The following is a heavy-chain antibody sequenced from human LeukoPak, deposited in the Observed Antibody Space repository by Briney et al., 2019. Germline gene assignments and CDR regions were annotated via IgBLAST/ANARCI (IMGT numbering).Heavy chain of an antibody. CDR3: ARDHYGYNAFDI. CDR2: ISSSSSYI. CDR1: GITFSSYS. D-gene: IGHD5-18*01. V-gene: IGHV3-21*04. J-gene: IGHJ3*02. Sequence: GGSLRLSCAASGITFSSYSMNWVRQAPGKGLEWVSSISSSSSYIYYADSVKGRFTISRDNAKNSLYLQMNSLRAEDTAVYYCARDHYGYNAFDIWGQGTMVTVSS.